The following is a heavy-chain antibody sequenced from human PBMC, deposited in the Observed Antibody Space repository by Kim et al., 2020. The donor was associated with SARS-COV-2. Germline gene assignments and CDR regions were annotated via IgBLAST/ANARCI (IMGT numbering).Heavy chain of an antibody. CDR1: GFTFDDYA. Sequence: GGSLRLSCAASGFTFDDYAMHWVRQAPGKGLEWVSGISWNSGSIGYADSVKGRFTISRDNAKNSLYLQMNSLRAEDTALYYCAKGLGIAVAGCFDYWGQGTLVTVSS. CDR2: ISWNSGSI. J-gene: IGHJ4*02. CDR3: AKGLGIAVAGCFDY. D-gene: IGHD6-19*01. V-gene: IGHV3-9*01.